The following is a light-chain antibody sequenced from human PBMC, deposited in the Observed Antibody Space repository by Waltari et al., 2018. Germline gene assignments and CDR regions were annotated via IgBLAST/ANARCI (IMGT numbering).Light chain of an antibody. Sequence: DIVMTRSLDSLAVSRVGRAPINGNSCQSVLSTSNDKNYLGWYQQKPGQPPHLLVSWASTRESGVPDRFSGSGSGTDFTLTISSLQAEDVAVYYCQQCYNFPYTFGQGTKLEIK. J-gene: IGKJ2*01. V-gene: IGKV4-1*01. CDR1: QSVLSTSNDKNY. CDR2: WAS. CDR3: QQCYNFPYT.